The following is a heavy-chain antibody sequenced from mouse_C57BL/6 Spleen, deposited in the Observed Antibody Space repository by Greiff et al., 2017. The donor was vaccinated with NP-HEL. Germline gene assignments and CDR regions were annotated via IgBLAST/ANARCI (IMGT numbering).Heavy chain of an antibody. D-gene: IGHD2-5*01. CDR1: GFTFSSYG. Sequence: EVKLLESGGDLVKPGGSLKLSCAASGFTFSSYGMSWVRQTPDKRLEWVATISSGGSYTYYPDSVKGRFTISRDNAKNTLYLQMSSLKSEDTAMYYCARQYSNYDYFDYWGQGTTLTVSS. CDR2: ISSGGSYT. CDR3: ARQYSNYDYFDY. V-gene: IGHV5-6*01. J-gene: IGHJ2*01.